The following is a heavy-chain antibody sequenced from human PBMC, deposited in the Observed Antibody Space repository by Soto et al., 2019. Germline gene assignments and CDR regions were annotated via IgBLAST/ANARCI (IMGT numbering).Heavy chain of an antibody. CDR1: GGSISRGGYY. CDR2: IYYSGST. Sequence: QAQLQESGPGLVKPSQTLSLTCTVSGGSISRGGYYWSWIRQHPGKGLEWIGYIYYSGSTSYNPSLKSRLTISVDTSKNQFSLKMSSVTAAATSVYYCARGVIHWGQGTLVTVSS. V-gene: IGHV4-31*03. CDR3: ARGVIH. J-gene: IGHJ4*02. D-gene: IGHD3-16*02.